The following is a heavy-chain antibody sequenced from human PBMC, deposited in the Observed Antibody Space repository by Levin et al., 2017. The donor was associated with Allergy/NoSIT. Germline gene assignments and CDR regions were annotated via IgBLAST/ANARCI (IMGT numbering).Heavy chain of an antibody. Sequence: SETLSLTCSVSGGSVSSGTYYWSWIRRPPGKGLEWIGYINYSGVSKSNPSLKSRVTISVDTSKNEFSLKVTSVTAADTAVYYCARNRIIVSGGNDYYYGMDGWGQGTTVTVSS. CDR2: INYSGVS. V-gene: IGHV4-61*01. J-gene: IGHJ6*02. CDR3: ARNRIIVSGGNDYYYGMDG. CDR1: GGSVSSGTYY. D-gene: IGHD5/OR15-5a*01.